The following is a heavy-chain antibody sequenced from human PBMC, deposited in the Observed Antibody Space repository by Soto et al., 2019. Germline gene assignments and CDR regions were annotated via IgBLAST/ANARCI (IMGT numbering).Heavy chain of an antibody. Sequence: GESLKISCKGSGYRFTSYWIGWVRQMPGKGLEWMGIIYPSNSNTRYSPSFQGQVTISADTSISTVYLQWDSLKASDTAIYHCARESTGQFDYWGQGTQVTVSS. D-gene: IGHD2-2*01. CDR1: GYRFTSYW. CDR2: IYPSNSNT. V-gene: IGHV5-51*01. J-gene: IGHJ4*02. CDR3: ARESTGQFDY.